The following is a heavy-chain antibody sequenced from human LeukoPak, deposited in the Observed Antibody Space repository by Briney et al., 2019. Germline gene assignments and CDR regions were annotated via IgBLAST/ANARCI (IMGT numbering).Heavy chain of an antibody. D-gene: IGHD3/OR15-3a*01. CDR3: ARVKGWTTYYFDY. Sequence: SETLSLTCTVSGGSISSYYWSWIRQPPGKGLEWIGNIYYTGSTNYNPSLKSRVTISVDTSKNQFSLKLSSVTAADTAVYYCARVKGWTTYYFDYWGQGTLVTVSS. CDR2: IYYTGST. V-gene: IGHV4-59*01. J-gene: IGHJ4*02. CDR1: GGSISSYY.